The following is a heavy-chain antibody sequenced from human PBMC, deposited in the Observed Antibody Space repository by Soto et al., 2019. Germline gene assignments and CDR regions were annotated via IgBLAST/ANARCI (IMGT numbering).Heavy chain of an antibody. CDR2: ITHRGST. Sequence: QVQLQQWGAGLLKPSETLSLTCAVYGGSFSGYYWSWIRQPPGKGLEWIGEITHRGSTNYKPSLKSRVTMSVDASKNQFSLKRSSVTAADSAVYYCARGDGSGSTKGLIDYWGQGILVTVSS. D-gene: IGHD3-10*01. CDR1: GGSFSGYY. CDR3: ARGDGSGSTKGLIDY. V-gene: IGHV4-34*02. J-gene: IGHJ4*02.